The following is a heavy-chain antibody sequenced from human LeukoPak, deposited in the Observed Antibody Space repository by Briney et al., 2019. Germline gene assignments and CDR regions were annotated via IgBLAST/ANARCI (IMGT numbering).Heavy chain of an antibody. J-gene: IGHJ4*02. CDR3: AKAIVVVPAAILYFDY. V-gene: IGHV3-23*01. Sequence: PGGSLRLSCAASGFTFSSYAMSWVRQAPGKGLEWVSAISGSGGSTYYADSVKGRFTISRDNSKNTLYLQMNSLRAEDTAVYYCAKAIVVVPAAILYFDYWGQGTLVTVSS. D-gene: IGHD2-2*02. CDR2: ISGSGGST. CDR1: GFTFSSYA.